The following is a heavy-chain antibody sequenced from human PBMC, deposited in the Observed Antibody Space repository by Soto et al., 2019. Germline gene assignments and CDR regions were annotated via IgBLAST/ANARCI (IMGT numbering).Heavy chain of an antibody. D-gene: IGHD3-3*01. CDR3: AKEVWSGPMDV. CDR1: GFIFSSYG. CDR2: ISYDGSNK. J-gene: IGHJ6*02. Sequence: QVQLVESGGGVVQPGRSLRLSCAASGFIFSSYGMHWVRQAPGKGLEWVAVISYDGSNKYYADSVKGRFTISRDNSKNTLYLQMTRLRAEDTAVDYCAKEVWSGPMDVWGQGTTVTVSS. V-gene: IGHV3-30*18.